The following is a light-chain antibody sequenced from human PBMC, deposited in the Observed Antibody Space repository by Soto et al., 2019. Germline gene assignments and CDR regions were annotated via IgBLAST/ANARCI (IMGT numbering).Light chain of an antibody. V-gene: IGKV3-20*01. J-gene: IGKJ4*01. CDR2: GAS. CDR3: QQYGSSPFT. CDR1: QRVGSSY. Sequence: EVVLTQSPGTLSLSPGEGATLSCKATQRVGSSYLAWYQQKPGQAPRLLIYGASNRATGIPGRFSGSGSGTDFILSISTLEPEDFAVYFCQQYGSSPFTFGGGTKVEV.